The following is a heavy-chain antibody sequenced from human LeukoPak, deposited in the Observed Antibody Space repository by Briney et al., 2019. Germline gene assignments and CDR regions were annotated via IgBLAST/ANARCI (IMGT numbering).Heavy chain of an antibody. V-gene: IGHV1-2*06. J-gene: IGHJ4*02. CDR3: GRKAGDCGGGSCYSIDY. Sequence: ASVKVSCKASGYTFTGYYMHWVRQAPGQGLEWMGRINPNSGGTNYAQKFQGRVTITTDGSTSTAYMEVSSLRSEDTAVYYCGRKAGDCGGGSCYSIDYWGQGTLVTVSS. D-gene: IGHD2-15*01. CDR1: GYTFTGYY. CDR2: INPNSGGT.